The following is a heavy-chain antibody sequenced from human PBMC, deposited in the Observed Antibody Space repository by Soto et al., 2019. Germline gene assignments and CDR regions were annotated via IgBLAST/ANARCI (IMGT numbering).Heavy chain of an antibody. V-gene: IGHV5-10-1*01. CDR1: RYSLTNYS. J-gene: IGHJ4*02. Sequence: GESLKISCKGSRYSLTNYSISCVRQMPGKGLEWMGRIDPSDSYTNYSPSFQGHVTISADKSISTAYLQWSSLKASDTAMYYCATYDSSGYYSFDYWGQGTLVTVSS. CDR2: IDPSDSYT. D-gene: IGHD3-22*01. CDR3: ATYDSSGYYSFDY.